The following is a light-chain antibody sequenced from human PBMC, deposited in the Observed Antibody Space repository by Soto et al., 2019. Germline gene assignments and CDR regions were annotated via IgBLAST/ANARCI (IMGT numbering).Light chain of an antibody. Sequence: QAVVTQPPSASGTPGQRDTISCSGSSSNIGSNYVYWYQQLPGTAPKLLIYRNNQRPSGVPDRFSGSKSGTSASLAISGLRSEDEADYYCAAWDDSLSGPVFGGGTKLTVL. CDR3: AAWDDSLSGPV. CDR2: RNN. CDR1: SSNIGSNY. J-gene: IGLJ2*01. V-gene: IGLV1-47*01.